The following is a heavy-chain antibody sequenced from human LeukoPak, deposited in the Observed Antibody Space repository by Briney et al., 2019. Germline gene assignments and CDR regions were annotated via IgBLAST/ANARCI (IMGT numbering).Heavy chain of an antibody. CDR1: GGTFISYA. CDR2: IIPIFGTA. D-gene: IGHD4-17*01. J-gene: IGHJ4*02. CDR3: ACYGDYASYDY. Sequence: SVKVSCKASGGTFISYAISWVRQAPGQGLEWMGGIIPIFGTANYAQKFQGRVTITADESTSTAYMELSSLRSEDTAVYYCACYGDYASYDYWGQGTLVTVSS. V-gene: IGHV1-69*13.